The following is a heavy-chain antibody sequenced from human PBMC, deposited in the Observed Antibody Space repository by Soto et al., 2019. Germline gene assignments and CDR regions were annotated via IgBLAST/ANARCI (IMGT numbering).Heavy chain of an antibody. Sequence: AETLSVTCTVSVAFISVYYWSWIRQPAGKGLEWIGRIYTSGSTKYSPSLKSRATMSVDTSKKQFSLNLNSVTAADTAVYYCARESTVAGTHNWFDSWGQGTMVTVSS. V-gene: IGHV4-4*07. CDR1: VAFISVYY. CDR3: ARESTVAGTHNWFDS. D-gene: IGHD6-13*01. J-gene: IGHJ5*01. CDR2: IYTSGST.